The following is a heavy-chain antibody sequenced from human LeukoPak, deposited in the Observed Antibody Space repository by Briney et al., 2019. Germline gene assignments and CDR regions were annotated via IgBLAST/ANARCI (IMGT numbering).Heavy chain of an antibody. D-gene: IGHD6-19*01. CDR3: ARAPPPLYSSGWYAGIDY. V-gene: IGHV3-23*01. J-gene: IGHJ4*02. CDR2: ISGSGGTT. Sequence: GGSLRLSCTASGFTFSSYAMSWVRQAPGKGPEWVSTISGSGGTTYYADSVKGRFTISRDNSRNTEYLQMNSLRAEDTAVYYCARAPPPLYSSGWYAGIDYWGQGSLVTVSS. CDR1: GFTFSSYA.